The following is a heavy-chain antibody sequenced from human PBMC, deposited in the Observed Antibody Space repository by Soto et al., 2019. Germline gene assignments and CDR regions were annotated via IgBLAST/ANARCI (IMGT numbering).Heavy chain of an antibody. V-gene: IGHV3-33*01. J-gene: IGHJ3*02. Sequence: GGSLRLSCAASGFTFSSYGMHWVRQAPGKGLEWVAVIWYDGSNKYYADSVKGRFTISRDNSKNTLYLQMNSLRAEDTAVYYCARDPPTHDAFDIWGQGTMVTVSS. CDR1: GFTFSSYG. CDR3: ARDPPTHDAFDI. CDR2: IWYDGSNK.